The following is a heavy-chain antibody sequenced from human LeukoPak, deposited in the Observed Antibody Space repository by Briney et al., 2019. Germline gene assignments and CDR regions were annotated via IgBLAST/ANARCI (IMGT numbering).Heavy chain of an antibody. J-gene: IGHJ5*02. CDR3: AKTQGYYDA. CDR2: IYGSDDKA. V-gene: IGHV3-23*01. D-gene: IGHD2-15*01. CDR1: GFTFSNYA. Sequence: GGSLRLSCVASGFTFSNYAMSWVRQAPGKGLELVSGIYGSDDKAVYGDAVKGRLTISRDNSKNTLYLQMNSLRADDTAVYYCAKTQGYYDAWGQGALVTVSS.